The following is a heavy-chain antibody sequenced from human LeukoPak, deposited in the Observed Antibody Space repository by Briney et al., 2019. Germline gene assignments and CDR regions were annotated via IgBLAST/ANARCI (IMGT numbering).Heavy chain of an antibody. CDR3: ARAKYSSDRGPGGFDY. Sequence: SQTLSLTCAVSGGSISSGGYSWSWIRQPPGKGLEWIGYIFYSGNTNYNPSLKSRVTISLDTSKNQLSLKLSSVTAADTAVYYCARAKYSSDRGPGGFDYWGQGTLVTVSS. CDR1: GGSISSGGYS. J-gene: IGHJ4*02. V-gene: IGHV4-61*08. CDR2: IFYSGNT. D-gene: IGHD6-19*01.